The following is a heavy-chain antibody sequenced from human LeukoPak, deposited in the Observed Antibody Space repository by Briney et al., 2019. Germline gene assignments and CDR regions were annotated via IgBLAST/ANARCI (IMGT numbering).Heavy chain of an antibody. V-gene: IGHV3-53*01. CDR1: GFTVSSNY. J-gene: IGHJ6*03. CDR2: IYSGGST. Sequence: GGSLRLSCAASGFTVSSNYMSWVRQAPGKGLEWVSVIYSGGSTYYADSVKGRFTISRDNSKNTLYLQMSSLRAEDTAVYYCARGSGGQQLIRGYYYMDVWGKGTTVTVSS. CDR3: ARGSGGQQLIRGYYYMDV. D-gene: IGHD6-6*01.